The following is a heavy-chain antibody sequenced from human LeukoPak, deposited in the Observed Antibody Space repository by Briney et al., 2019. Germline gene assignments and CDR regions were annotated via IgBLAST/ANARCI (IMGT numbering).Heavy chain of an antibody. Sequence: GGSLRLSCAASGFTFSSYRMNWVRQAPGRGLEWVSSISSSSSYIYYADSVKGRFTISRDNAKNSQYLQMNSLRAEDTAVYYCARGRGRSSGWRPFDYWGQGTLVTVSS. V-gene: IGHV3-21*01. CDR2: ISSSSSYI. J-gene: IGHJ4*02. CDR1: GFTFSSYR. D-gene: IGHD6-19*01. CDR3: ARGRGRSSGWRPFDY.